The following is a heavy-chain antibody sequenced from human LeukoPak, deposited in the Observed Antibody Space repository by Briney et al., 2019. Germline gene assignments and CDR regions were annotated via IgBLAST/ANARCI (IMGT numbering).Heavy chain of an antibody. CDR2: IYSGGST. CDR3: ARGLAAAGKRFFDY. V-gene: IGHV3-53*01. D-gene: IGHD6-13*01. J-gene: IGHJ4*02. Sequence: PGGPLRLSCAASGFTVSSNYMSWVRQAPGKGLEWVSVIYSGGSTYYADSVKGRFTISRDNSKNTLYLQMNSLRAEDTAVYYCARGLAAAGKRFFDYWGQGTLVTVSS. CDR1: GFTVSSNY.